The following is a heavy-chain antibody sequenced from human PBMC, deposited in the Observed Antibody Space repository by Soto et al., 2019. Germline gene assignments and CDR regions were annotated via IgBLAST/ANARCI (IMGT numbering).Heavy chain of an antibody. CDR1: GFTFSSYW. V-gene: IGHV3-7*01. D-gene: IGHD3-22*01. J-gene: IGHJ3*02. CDR3: TRGFTYYYDSSGYYYDAFDI. CDR2: IKQDGSEK. Sequence: PGGSLRLSCAASGFTFSSYWMSWVRQAPGKGLEWVANIKQDGSEKYYVDSVKGRFTISRDNAKKSLYLQMNSLRAEDTAVYYCTRGFTYYYDSSGYYYDAFDIWGQGTMVTVSS.